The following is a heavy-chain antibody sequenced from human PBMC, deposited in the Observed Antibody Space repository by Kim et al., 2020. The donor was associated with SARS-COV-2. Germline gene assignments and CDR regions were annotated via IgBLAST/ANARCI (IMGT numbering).Heavy chain of an antibody. CDR2: ISDDGSKK. CDR1: GCTFSSCG. V-gene: IGHV3-30*18. D-gene: IGHD6-13*01. CDR3: VKDNIAGSAVPGRMDV. J-gene: IGHJ6*02. Sequence: GGSLRLSCAASGCTFSSCGMHWGRQAPGKGLEWVAVISDDGSKKYYADSVKGRFTISRDNSKNTLYLQMNSLSAEDSAVYYCVKDNIAGSAVPGRMDVWGQGTTVTVSS.